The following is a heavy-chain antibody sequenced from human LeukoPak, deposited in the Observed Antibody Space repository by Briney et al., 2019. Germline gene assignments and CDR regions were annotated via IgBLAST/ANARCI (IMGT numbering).Heavy chain of an antibody. D-gene: IGHD1-26*01. Sequence: PSETLSLTCTVSGGSISPYYWSWIRQPPGKGLEWIGHFYYSGTTSYNPSLKSRVTISLDTSKNQFSLKLTSVTAADTAVYYCARGRGSSSGSYGYWGQGTLVTVSS. CDR1: GGSISPYY. CDR3: ARGRGSSSGSYGY. J-gene: IGHJ4*02. CDR2: FYYSGTT. V-gene: IGHV4-59*01.